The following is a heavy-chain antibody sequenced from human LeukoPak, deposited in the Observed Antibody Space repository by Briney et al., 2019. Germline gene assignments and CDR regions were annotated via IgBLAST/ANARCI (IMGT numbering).Heavy chain of an antibody. J-gene: IGHJ4*02. CDR2: IYYSGST. V-gene: IGHV4-59*01. CDR1: SGSISNFY. Sequence: PSETLSLTCTVSSGSISNFYWSWIRQPPGKGLEWIGYIYYSGSTNYNPSLKGRVTISVDTSKNQFSLKLTSVTPADTAVYYCARVDSGSHYYFDYWGQGTLVTVSS. D-gene: IGHD3-10*01. CDR3: ARVDSGSHYYFDY.